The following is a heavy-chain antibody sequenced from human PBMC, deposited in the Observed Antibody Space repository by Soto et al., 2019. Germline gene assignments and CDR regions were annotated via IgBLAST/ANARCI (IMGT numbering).Heavy chain of an antibody. D-gene: IGHD3-10*01. CDR1: GYRFTTYW. CDR3: ARHSSNGEFDY. CDR2: IYPGDSDT. V-gene: IGHV5-51*01. Sequence: GESLKISCKGSGYRFTTYWIGWVRQMPGKGLEWMGIIYPGDSDTRYSPSFQGQVTFSADKSISTAYLQWSSLKASDSAMYYCARHSSNGEFDYWGQGTLVTVSS. J-gene: IGHJ4*02.